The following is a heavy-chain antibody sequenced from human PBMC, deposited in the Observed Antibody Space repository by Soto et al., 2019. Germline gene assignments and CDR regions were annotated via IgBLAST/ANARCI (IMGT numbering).Heavy chain of an antibody. Sequence: QVQLQESGPGLVKPSQTLSLTCTVSGGSISSGGYYWSWIRQHPGKGLEWIGYIYYSGSTYYNPSLKSRVTISVDTSKNQFSLKLSSVTAADTAVYYCARGGLRFLEWLLREGWFDPWGQGTLVTVSS. D-gene: IGHD3-3*01. CDR1: GGSISSGGYY. V-gene: IGHV4-31*03. CDR3: ARGGLRFLEWLLREGWFDP. J-gene: IGHJ5*02. CDR2: IYYSGST.